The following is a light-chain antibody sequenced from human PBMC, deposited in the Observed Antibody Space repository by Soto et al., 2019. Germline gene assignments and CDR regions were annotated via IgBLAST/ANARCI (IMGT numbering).Light chain of an antibody. V-gene: IGLV2-23*02. CDR3: CSNGGASTTYV. Sequence: LTHPAPGSRFPGKAITLSRPGTNNEFGNYNLVSWYQQHPGKAPKLMIYEVNKRPSGVSNRFSGSKSGNTASLTISGLQAEDEADYYCCSNGGASTTYVFGTGTKVTVL. J-gene: IGLJ1*01. CDR1: NNEFGNYNL. CDR2: EVN.